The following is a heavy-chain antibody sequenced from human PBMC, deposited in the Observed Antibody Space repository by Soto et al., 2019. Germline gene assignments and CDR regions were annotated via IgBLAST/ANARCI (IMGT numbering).Heavy chain of an antibody. CDR1: GGSISSYY. J-gene: IGHJ4*02. CDR2: IYTSGST. Sequence: QVQLQESGPGLVKPSETLSLTCTVSGGSISSYYWSWIRQPAGKGLECIGRIYTSGSTNYNPSLNSRVTKSVDTSKNQFSLKLSSVTAADTAVYYCAREGYSSGWYVGGYFDYWGQGTLVTVSS. D-gene: IGHD6-19*01. V-gene: IGHV4-4*07. CDR3: AREGYSSGWYVGGYFDY.